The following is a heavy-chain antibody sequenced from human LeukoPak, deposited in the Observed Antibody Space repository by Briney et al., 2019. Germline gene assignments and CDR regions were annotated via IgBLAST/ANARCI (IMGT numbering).Heavy chain of an antibody. Sequence: PSETLSLTCTVSDGSISTYCWSWIRQPPGKGLEWIGYIYYSGITNYNPSLKSRVTISVDTSKNQFSLKLSSVTAADTAVYYCARHAPYSNYALDYWGKGTLVTVSS. CDR1: DGSISTYC. V-gene: IGHV4-59*08. J-gene: IGHJ4*02. CDR3: ARHAPYSNYALDY. D-gene: IGHD4-11*01. CDR2: IYYSGIT.